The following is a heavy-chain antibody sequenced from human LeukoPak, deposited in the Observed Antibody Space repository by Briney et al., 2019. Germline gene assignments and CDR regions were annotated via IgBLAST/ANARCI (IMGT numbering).Heavy chain of an antibody. D-gene: IGHD3-10*01. CDR1: DFSFITYA. J-gene: IGHJ4*02. CDR3: ARDSSMLRGPLVIYYFDF. CDR2: ISGGGDAT. V-gene: IGHV3-23*01. Sequence: GGSLRLSCAASDFSFITYAMSWVRQAPGKGLEWVSTISGGGDATYYADSVNGRFTISRDNSKNTLYLQMNSLRVEDTAVYYCARDSSMLRGPLVIYYFDFWGQGTLVTVSS.